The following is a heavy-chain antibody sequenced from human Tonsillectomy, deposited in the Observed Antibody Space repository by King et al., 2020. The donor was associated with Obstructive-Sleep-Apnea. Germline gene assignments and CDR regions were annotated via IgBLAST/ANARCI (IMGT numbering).Heavy chain of an antibody. D-gene: IGHD6-19*01. CDR2: IYDRGSP. CDR3: AGDGGSGWSLI. V-gene: IGHV4-39*07. Sequence: QLQESGPGLVKPSETLSLTCTVSGGSISGSSYYWGWIRQPPGKGLEWIGNIYDRGSPYYHPSLKSWAAISVDTSKNQFSLKLISVTAADTAVYYCAGDGGSGWSLIWGQGALVTVSS. CDR1: GGSISGSSYY. J-gene: IGHJ4*02.